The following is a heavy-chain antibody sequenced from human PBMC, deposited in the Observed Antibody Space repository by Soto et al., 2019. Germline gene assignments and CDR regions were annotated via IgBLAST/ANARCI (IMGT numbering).Heavy chain of an antibody. Sequence: GESLKISCTGSGVSFANYWINWVRQMPGKGLEWMGRIDPSESYSNYSPSFQGHVTISADKSINTAYLQWSSLKASDTAMYYCWGEGFGKDVWGQGSRVTVSS. J-gene: IGHJ6*02. V-gene: IGHV5-10-1*01. CDR2: IDPSESYS. CDR3: WGEGFGKDV. D-gene: IGHD3-16*01. CDR1: GVSFANYW.